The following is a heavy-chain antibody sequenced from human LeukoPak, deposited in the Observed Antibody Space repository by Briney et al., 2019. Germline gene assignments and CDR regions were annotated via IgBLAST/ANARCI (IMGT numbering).Heavy chain of an antibody. J-gene: IGHJ4*02. CDR2: INHSGST. CDR1: GGSFSGYY. V-gene: IGHV4-34*01. CDR3: ARGLLVGHFDY. D-gene: IGHD2-15*01. Sequence: SETLSLTCAVYGGSFSGYYWSWIRQPPGKGLEWIGEINHSGSTNYNPSLKSRVTISVDTSKNQFSLKLSSVTAADTAVYYCARGLLVGHFDYWGQGTWSPSPQ.